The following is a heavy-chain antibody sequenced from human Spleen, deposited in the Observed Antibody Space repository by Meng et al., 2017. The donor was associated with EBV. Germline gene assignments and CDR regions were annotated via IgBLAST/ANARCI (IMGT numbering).Heavy chain of an antibody. Sequence: EVELGELVGGLVESGGSLSISCATFGFTFSDAWMTWARQGPGKGLEWVALIKRKVDGETTDYASLVKGRFTISRDDSQSTVYLQMNRLEIEDTGIYYCTTDLLYSSSWRFDSWGQGTLVTVSS. CDR2: IKRKVDGETT. D-gene: IGHD6-13*01. CDR3: TTDLLYSSSWRFDS. V-gene: IGHV3-15*01. J-gene: IGHJ4*02. CDR1: GFTFSDAW.